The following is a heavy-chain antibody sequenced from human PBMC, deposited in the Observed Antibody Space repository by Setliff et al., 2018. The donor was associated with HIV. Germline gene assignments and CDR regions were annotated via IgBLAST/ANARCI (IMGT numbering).Heavy chain of an antibody. Sequence: ASVKVSCKASTNIFTGYFIHWVRQAPGQGPEWMGWINVNSGGTKYAQKFQGRVTMTRDTSISVAYMELSSLTSEDTAVYYCASESGGRDDAFDIWGQGTMVTVSS. CDR1: TNIFTGYF. V-gene: IGHV1-2*02. CDR3: ASESGGRDDAFDI. D-gene: IGHD2-15*01. CDR2: INVNSGGT. J-gene: IGHJ3*02.